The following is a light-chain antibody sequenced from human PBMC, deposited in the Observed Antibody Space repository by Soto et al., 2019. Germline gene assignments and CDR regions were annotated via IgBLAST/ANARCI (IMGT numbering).Light chain of an antibody. CDR3: LSFDSSLSVV. CDR1: SSNIGAGYD. V-gene: IGLV1-40*01. J-gene: IGLJ2*01. CDR2: GNT. Sequence: QSVLTQPPSVSGAPGQRVTISCTGGSSNIGAGYDVHWYQQLPGRAPKLLIYGNTNRPSGVPDRFSGSKSGTSASLAITGLQAEDEADYYCLSFDSSLSVVSGGGTKLTVL.